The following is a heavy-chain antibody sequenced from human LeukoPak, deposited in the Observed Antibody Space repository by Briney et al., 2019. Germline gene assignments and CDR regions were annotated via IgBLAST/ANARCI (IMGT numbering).Heavy chain of an antibody. CDR3: AKDRHDSSGYSHY. D-gene: IGHD3-22*01. Sequence: GGSLRLSCAASGFTFSSYAMSWVRQAPGKGLEWVSAISGSGGSTYYADSVKGRFTISRDNSKNTMYLQMNSLRAEDGAVYYCAKDRHDSSGYSHYWGQGTLVTVSS. CDR1: GFTFSSYA. J-gene: IGHJ4*02. V-gene: IGHV3-23*01. CDR2: ISGSGGST.